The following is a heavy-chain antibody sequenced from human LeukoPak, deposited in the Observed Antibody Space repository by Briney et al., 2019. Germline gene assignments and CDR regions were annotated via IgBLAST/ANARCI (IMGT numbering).Heavy chain of an antibody. CDR2: IYYSGST. J-gene: IGHJ4*02. Sequence: SETLSVTCTVSGGSINSGDDYWSWIRQPPGKGLEWIGYIYYSGSTYYNPSLKIRVTISVDTSKNQFSLKLTSVTAADTAVYYCARAPPWINDYWGQGTLVSVSS. V-gene: IGHV4-30-4*08. CDR1: GGSINSGDDY. CDR3: ARAPPWINDY. D-gene: IGHD2-2*03.